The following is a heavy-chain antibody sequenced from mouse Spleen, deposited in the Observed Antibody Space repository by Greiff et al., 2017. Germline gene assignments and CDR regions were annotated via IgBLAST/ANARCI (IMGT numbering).Heavy chain of an antibody. J-gene: IGHJ3*01. V-gene: IGHV2-2*01. CDR3: ASYSGAY. CDR2: IWSGGST. D-gene: IGHD2-1*01. CDR1: GFSFTSYG. Sequence: QVHVKQSGPGLVQPSQSLSITCTVSGFSFTSYGVHWVRQSPGKGLEWLGVIWSGGSTNYNAAFIYRRSISKDNSKSQVFFEMTSLQADDTATYYCASYSGAYWGQGTLVTVSA.